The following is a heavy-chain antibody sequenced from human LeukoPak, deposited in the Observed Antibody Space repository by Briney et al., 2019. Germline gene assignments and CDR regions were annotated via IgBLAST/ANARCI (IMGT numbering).Heavy chain of an antibody. V-gene: IGHV3-33*01. CDR3: ARDGRGVDYDFWSGYPQYYFDY. D-gene: IGHD3-3*01. Sequence: GGSLRLSCSASGFIFSSNGMLWVRQAPGKGLEWVAVIWYDGSNKYYADSVKGRFTISRDNSKNTLYLQMNSLRAEDTAVYYCARDGRGVDYDFWSGYPQYYFDYWGQGTLVTVSS. CDR2: IWYDGSNK. CDR1: GFIFSSNG. J-gene: IGHJ4*02.